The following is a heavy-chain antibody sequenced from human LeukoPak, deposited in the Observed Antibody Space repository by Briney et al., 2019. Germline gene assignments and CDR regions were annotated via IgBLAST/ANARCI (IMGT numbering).Heavy chain of an antibody. Sequence: SETLSLTCGVSGGSVTSTNWWTWVRQPPGKGLEWIGEVHLDGRTNYNPSLKSRLTMPVDLSENRISLKLTSVTAADTAVYYCAREGGFYRPLDYSGQGTLVTVSS. V-gene: IGHV4-4*02. CDR3: AREGGFYRPLDY. J-gene: IGHJ4*02. D-gene: IGHD3-3*01. CDR1: GGSVTSTNW. CDR2: VHLDGRT.